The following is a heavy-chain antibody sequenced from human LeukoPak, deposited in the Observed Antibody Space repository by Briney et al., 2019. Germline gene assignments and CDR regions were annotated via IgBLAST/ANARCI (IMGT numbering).Heavy chain of an antibody. V-gene: IGHV1-2*02. CDR1: GYTFTGYY. CDR2: INPNSGGT. J-gene: IGHJ4*02. CDR3: ARAHLGYCSGGSCYTAPSFDY. D-gene: IGHD2-15*01. Sequence: ASVKVSCKASGYTFTGYYMHWVRQAPGQGLEWMGWINPNSGGTNYAQKFQGRVTMTRDTSTSTVYMELSSLRSEDTAVYYCARAHLGYCSGGSCYTAPSFDYWGQGTLVTVSS.